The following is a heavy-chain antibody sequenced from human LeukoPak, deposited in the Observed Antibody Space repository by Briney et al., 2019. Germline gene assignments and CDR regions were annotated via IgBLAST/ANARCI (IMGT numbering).Heavy chain of an antibody. CDR3: AREHHGDYYAFDI. Sequence: SQTLSLTCAISGDSVSSNSAAWNWLRQSLSRGLEWLGRTYYRSKWYNDYAVSVKSRITINPDTSKNQVSLRLNSVTPEDTAVYYCAREHHGDYYAFDIWGQGTMVTVSS. D-gene: IGHD4-17*01. J-gene: IGHJ3*02. V-gene: IGHV6-1*01. CDR2: TYYRSKWYN. CDR1: GDSVSSNSAA.